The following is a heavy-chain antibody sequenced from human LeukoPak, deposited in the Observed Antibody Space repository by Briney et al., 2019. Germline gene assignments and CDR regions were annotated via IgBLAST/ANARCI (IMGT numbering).Heavy chain of an antibody. V-gene: IGHV1-18*01. CDR2: ISAYNGDT. D-gene: IGHD4-17*01. J-gene: IGHJ4*02. CDR1: GYTFTSYG. Sequence: ASVKVSCKASGYTFTSYGISWVRQAPGQGLEWMGWISAYNGDTNYAQQLQGRVTMTTDTSTSTAYMELRSLRSDDTAVYYCAREYTVTSPWKYWGQGTLATVSS. CDR3: AREYTVTSPWKY.